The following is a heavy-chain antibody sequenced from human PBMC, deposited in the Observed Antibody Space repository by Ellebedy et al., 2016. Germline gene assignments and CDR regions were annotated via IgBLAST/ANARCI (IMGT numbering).Heavy chain of an antibody. CDR1: GDAVSRNMTA. J-gene: IGHJ4*02. CDR2: TYYRSAWYE. CDR3: ARGIGQLALFN. V-gene: IGHV6-1*01. D-gene: IGHD2-21*01. Sequence: SETLSLXXDVSGDAVSRNMTAWHWIRQSPSRGLEWLGRTYYRSAWYEDYASSVKGRIAIRPDISKNQFSLQLKSVAPEDTAVYYCARGIGQLALFNWGQGSLVTVSS.